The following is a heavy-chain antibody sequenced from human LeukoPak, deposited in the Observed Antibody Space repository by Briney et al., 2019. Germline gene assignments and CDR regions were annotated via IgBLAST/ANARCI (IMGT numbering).Heavy chain of an antibody. CDR2: IYYSGST. CDR1: GGSISSYY. J-gene: IGHJ6*03. Sequence: SETLSLTCTVSGGSISSYYWSWIRQPPGKGLEWIGYIYYSGSTNYNPSLKSRVTISVDTSKNQFSLKLSSVTAADTAVYYCARHYYYYYMDVWGKGTTVTISS. V-gene: IGHV4-59*01. CDR3: ARHYYYYYMDV.